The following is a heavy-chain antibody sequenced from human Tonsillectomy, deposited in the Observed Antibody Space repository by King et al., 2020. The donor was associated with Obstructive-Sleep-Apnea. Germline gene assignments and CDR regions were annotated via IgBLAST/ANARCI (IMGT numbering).Heavy chain of an antibody. V-gene: IGHV3-30*04. J-gene: IGHJ4*02. CDR3: AREGKWELLYYFDY. CDR2: ISYDGSNK. CDR1: GFTFSSYS. Sequence: VQLVESGGGVVQPGRSLRLSGAASGFTFSSYSMNCVRQAPGKGLEWLAVISYDGSNKYYAESVKGRFTISRDNSKNTLYLQMNSLRAEDTAVYYCAREGKWELLYYFDYWGQGTLVTVSS. D-gene: IGHD1-26*01.